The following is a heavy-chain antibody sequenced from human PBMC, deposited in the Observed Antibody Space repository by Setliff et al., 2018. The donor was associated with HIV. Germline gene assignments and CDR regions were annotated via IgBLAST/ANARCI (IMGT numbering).Heavy chain of an antibody. J-gene: IGHJ4*02. Sequence: PGGSLRLSCEASGFTVSSYWMHWVRQAPGKGLVWVSRINSDGRAMTYADSVKGRFTMSGDNAKKTLYLQMNSLRAEDTAVYYCARTREPDPFDYDRSAFRSVWGQGTLVTVSS. D-gene: IGHD3-22*01. CDR1: GFTVSSYW. CDR2: INSDGRAM. V-gene: IGHV3-74*01. CDR3: ARTREPDPFDYDRSAFRSV.